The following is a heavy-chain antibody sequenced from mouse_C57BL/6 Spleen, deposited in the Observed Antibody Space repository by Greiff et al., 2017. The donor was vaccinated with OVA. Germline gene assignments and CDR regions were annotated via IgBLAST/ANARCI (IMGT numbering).Heavy chain of an antibody. J-gene: IGHJ4*01. CDR2: IDPEDGET. CDR3: ASPRGAGPYAMDY. D-gene: IGHD3-3*01. Sequence: EVKLVESGAELVKPGASVKLSCTASGFNIKDYYMHWVKQRTEQGLEWIGRIDPEDGETKYAPKFQGKATITADTSSNTAYLQLSSLTSEDTAVYYCASPRGAGPYAMDYWGQGTSVTVSS. V-gene: IGHV14-2*01. CDR1: GFNIKDYY.